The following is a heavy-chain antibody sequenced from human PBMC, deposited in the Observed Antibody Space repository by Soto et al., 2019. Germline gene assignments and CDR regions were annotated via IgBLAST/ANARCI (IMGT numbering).Heavy chain of an antibody. V-gene: IGHV1-18*04. CDR3: ARAPLGYYDSSGYLDY. CDR2: ISAYNGNT. J-gene: IGHJ4*02. D-gene: IGHD3-22*01. CDR1: GYTFTSYG. Sequence: VASVKVSCKASGYTFTSYGISWVRQAPGQGLEWMGWISAYNGNTNYAQKLQGRVTMTTDTSTSTAYMELRSLRSDDTAVYYCARAPLGYYDSSGYLDYWGQGTLVTVSS.